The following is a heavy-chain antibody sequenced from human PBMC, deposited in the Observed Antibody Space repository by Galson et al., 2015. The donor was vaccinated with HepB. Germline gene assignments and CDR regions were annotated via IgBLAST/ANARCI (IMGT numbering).Heavy chain of an antibody. V-gene: IGHV3-23*01. J-gene: IGHJ4*02. CDR2: ISGSGGST. CDR3: AKDSGEYFDWSPPWDY. Sequence: SLRLSCAASGFTFSSYAMSWVRQAPGKGLEWVSAISGSGGSTYYADSVKGRFTISRDNSKNTLYLQMNSLRAEDTAVYYCAKDSGEYFDWSPPWDYWGQGTLVTVSS. D-gene: IGHD3-9*01. CDR1: GFTFSSYA.